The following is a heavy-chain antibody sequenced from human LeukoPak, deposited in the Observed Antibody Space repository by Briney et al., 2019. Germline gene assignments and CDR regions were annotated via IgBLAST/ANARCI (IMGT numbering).Heavy chain of an antibody. CDR2: INWNGGST. V-gene: IGHV3-20*04. CDR3: ARSPNYVWGSYRYTFDY. Sequence: GGSLRLSCAASGFTFDDYGMSWVRQAPGKGLEWVSGINWNGGSTGYADSVKGRFTISRDNAKNSLYLQMNSLRAEDTAVYYCARSPNYVWGSYRYTFDYWGQGTLVTVSS. CDR1: GFTFDDYG. D-gene: IGHD3-16*02. J-gene: IGHJ4*02.